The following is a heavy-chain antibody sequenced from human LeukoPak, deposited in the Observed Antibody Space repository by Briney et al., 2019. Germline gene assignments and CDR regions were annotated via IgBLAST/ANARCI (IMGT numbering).Heavy chain of an antibody. J-gene: IGHJ4*02. V-gene: IGHV1-46*02. CDR3: ATDLGDYGGNSGFFDF. Sequence: ASVKVSCKASGYSFNSYYIHWVRQAPGQGLEWMGTINPSGHRTIYAQNFQGRVTMTTDTSTRIVDMELSGLKSEDTAVYYCATDLGDYGGNSGFFDFWGQGILVTVSS. CDR1: GYSFNSYY. CDR2: INPSGHRT. D-gene: IGHD4-23*01.